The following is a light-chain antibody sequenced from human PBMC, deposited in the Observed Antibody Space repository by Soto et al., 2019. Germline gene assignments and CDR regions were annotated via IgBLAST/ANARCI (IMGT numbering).Light chain of an antibody. V-gene: IGLV2-8*01. Sequence: QSALTQPPSASGSPGQSVTISCTGTSSDIGGYNYVSWYQQHPGKAPKFMIYEVSKRPSGVPDRFSGSKSGNTASLTVSGLQAEDEADYYCSSYAGSNLYVFGPGTKVTVL. CDR1: SSDIGGYNY. CDR2: EVS. J-gene: IGLJ1*01. CDR3: SSYAGSNLYV.